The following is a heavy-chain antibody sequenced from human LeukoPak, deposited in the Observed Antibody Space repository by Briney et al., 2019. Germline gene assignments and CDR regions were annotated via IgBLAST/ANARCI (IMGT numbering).Heavy chain of an antibody. CDR1: GFPFSSYS. D-gene: IGHD6-13*01. CDR2: IKPDGTTK. Sequence: GGSLRLSCAASGFPFSSYSMTWVRQAPGKGLEWGANIKPDGTTKFYVDSVKGRFTISRDNASNSLYLQMNSLRAEDTAIYYCARSNPYGTTWYGRSDYWGQGTLVTVSS. J-gene: IGHJ4*02. V-gene: IGHV3-7*03. CDR3: ARSNPYGTTWYGRSDY.